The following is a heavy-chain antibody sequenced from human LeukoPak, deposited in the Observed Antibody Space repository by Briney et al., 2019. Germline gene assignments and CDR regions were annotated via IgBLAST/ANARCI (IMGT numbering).Heavy chain of an antibody. CDR1: GFTFSNFE. D-gene: IGHD4-17*01. Sequence: QTGGSLRLSCAASGFTFSNFEMNWVRQAPGKGLEWVSYISSSASSIHYADSVKGRFTISRDNAKNSVYLQMNSLRAEDTAVYYCAREIGGGMTTVTPWGQGTLVTVSS. CDR2: ISSSASSI. J-gene: IGHJ5*02. V-gene: IGHV3-48*03. CDR3: AREIGGGMTTVTP.